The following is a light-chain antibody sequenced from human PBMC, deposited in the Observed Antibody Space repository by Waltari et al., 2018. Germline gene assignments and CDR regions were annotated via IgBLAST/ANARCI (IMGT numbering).Light chain of an antibody. V-gene: IGKV3-20*01. CDR1: QTLSKNY. Sequence: IVLTQSPGPLSLSPGESATLSCRASQTLSKNYLAWYQQKPGQAPRPLIYGASSRAAGIPDRFSGSGSGTYFTLTISRLEPDDFAMYYCQQYGSSVLYTFGQGTKLEIK. J-gene: IGKJ2*01. CDR2: GAS. CDR3: QQYGSSVLYT.